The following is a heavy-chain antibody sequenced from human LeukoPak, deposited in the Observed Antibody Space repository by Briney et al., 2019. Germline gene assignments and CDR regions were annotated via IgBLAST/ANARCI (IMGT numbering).Heavy chain of an antibody. D-gene: IGHD6-19*01. Sequence: GESLKTSSKGSGYSFTSYWISWVRQMPGKGLEWMGRIDPSDSYTNYSPSFQGHVTISADKSISTAYLQWSSLKASDTAMYYCARPGIAVAGYYFDYWGQGTLVTVSS. CDR2: IDPSDSYT. CDR1: GYSFTSYW. V-gene: IGHV5-10-1*01. J-gene: IGHJ4*02. CDR3: ARPGIAVAGYYFDY.